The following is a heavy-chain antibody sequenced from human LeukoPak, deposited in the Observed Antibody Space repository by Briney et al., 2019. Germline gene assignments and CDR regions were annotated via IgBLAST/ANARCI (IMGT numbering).Heavy chain of an antibody. D-gene: IGHD5-12*01. CDR3: ARLNSGYDIRFDY. CDR2: IYYSGST. V-gene: IGHV4-61*01. J-gene: IGHJ4*02. CDR1: GGSVSSGSYY. Sequence: KPSETLSLTCTVSGGSVSSGSYYWSWIRQPPGKGLEWIGYIYYSGSTIYNPSLKSRVTISVDTSKNQFSLKLSSVTAADTAVYYCARLNSGYDIRFDYWGQGTLATVSS.